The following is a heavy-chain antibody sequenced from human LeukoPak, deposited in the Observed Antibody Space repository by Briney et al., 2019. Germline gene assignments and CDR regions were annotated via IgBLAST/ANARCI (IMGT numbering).Heavy chain of an antibody. D-gene: IGHD1-26*01. CDR3: ARGRSNYYGMDV. Sequence: PSETLSLTCTVSGGSISSGDYYWSWIRQPPGKGLEGIGYIYYNGNTNYSPSLKSRVTMSVDTSKNLFSLKVSSVTAADTAVYYCARGRSNYYGMDVWGQGTTVTVSS. J-gene: IGHJ6*02. CDR2: IYYNGNT. CDR1: GGSISSGDYY. V-gene: IGHV4-61*08.